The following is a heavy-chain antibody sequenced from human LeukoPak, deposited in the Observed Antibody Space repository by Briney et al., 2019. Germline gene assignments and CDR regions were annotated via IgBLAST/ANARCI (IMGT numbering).Heavy chain of an antibody. Sequence: PGGSLRLSCAASGFSLEKHAMHWIRQTPDKGLEGVAVSTIDGSNEFYANSVKGRFTISRDNAKNSLYLQMNSLRAEDTAVYYCARRDYSLYYFDYWGQGTLVTVSS. D-gene: IGHD4-11*01. V-gene: IGHV3-30*04. CDR3: ARRDYSLYYFDY. CDR2: STIDGSNE. CDR1: GFSLEKHA. J-gene: IGHJ4*02.